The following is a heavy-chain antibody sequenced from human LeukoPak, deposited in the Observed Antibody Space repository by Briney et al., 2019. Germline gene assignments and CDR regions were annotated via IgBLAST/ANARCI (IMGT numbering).Heavy chain of an antibody. J-gene: IGHJ4*02. Sequence: PGGSLRLSCAASGFTFSSYAMSWVRQAPGKGLEWVSAISGSGGSTYYADSVKGRFTISRDNSKNTLCLQMNSLRAEDTAVYYCAKDGLLWFGELSQRFDYWGQGTLVTVSS. V-gene: IGHV3-23*01. CDR2: ISGSGGST. D-gene: IGHD3-10*01. CDR3: AKDGLLWFGELSQRFDY. CDR1: GFTFSSYA.